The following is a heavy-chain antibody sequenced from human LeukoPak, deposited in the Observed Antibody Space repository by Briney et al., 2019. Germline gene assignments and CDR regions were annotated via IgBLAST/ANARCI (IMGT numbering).Heavy chain of an antibody. CDR2: ISGSGGST. CDR3: ARDMERSFWYFDL. Sequence: PGGSLRLSCAASGFTFSSYAMSWVRQAPGKGLEWVSAISGSGGSTYYADSVKGRFTISRDNAKNSLYLQMNSLRAEDTAVYYCARDMERSFWYFDLWGRGTLVTVSS. CDR1: GFTFSSYA. J-gene: IGHJ2*01. V-gene: IGHV3-23*01. D-gene: IGHD3-10*01.